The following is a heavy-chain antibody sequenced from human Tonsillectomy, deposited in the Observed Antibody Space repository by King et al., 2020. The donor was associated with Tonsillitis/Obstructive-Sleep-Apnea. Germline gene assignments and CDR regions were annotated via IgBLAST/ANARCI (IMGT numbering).Heavy chain of an antibody. Sequence: VQLVESGGGLVKPGGSLRLSCAASGFTFSNAWMSWVRQAPGKGLEWVGRIKSKTDGGRTDYAAPGKGRFTISRVDSKNTLYLQMKSLKTEDTAVYYCTTGPICSGGSCYSNYYFHYWGQGTLVTVSS. V-gene: IGHV3-15*01. D-gene: IGHD2-15*01. J-gene: IGHJ4*02. CDR2: IKSKTDGGRT. CDR1: GFTFSNAW. CDR3: TTGPICSGGSCYSNYYFHY.